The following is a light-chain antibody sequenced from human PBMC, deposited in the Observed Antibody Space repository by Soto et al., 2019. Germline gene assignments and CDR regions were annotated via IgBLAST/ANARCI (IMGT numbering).Light chain of an antibody. V-gene: IGKV1-5*01. CDR3: QQYNRSYT. Sequence: DIPLTRSPSILPTSGGDKATITRRARQIIAPRLAGYQQKPGKTPKLQIYDSSTLESGVPSRFSGSGPGTEFTLTITSLQTDDFATYYCQQYNRSYTFGQGTKLEIK. CDR1: QIIAPR. CDR2: DSS. J-gene: IGKJ2*01.